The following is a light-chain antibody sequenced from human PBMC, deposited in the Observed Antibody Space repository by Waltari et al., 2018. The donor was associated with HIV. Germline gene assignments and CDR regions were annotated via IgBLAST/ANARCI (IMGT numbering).Light chain of an antibody. J-gene: IGLJ2*01. CDR1: SSNVGDYNY. CDR2: EGS. CDR3: GSYITNTNVL. Sequence: QSALTQPASVSGSPGQSITISCTGTSSNVGDYNYVSWYQQHPGKAPQLIIYEGSNRPPGVANRFSGSKAGNTASLTISGLQSEDEADYYCGSYITNTNVLFGGGTRLTGL. V-gene: IGLV2-14*01.